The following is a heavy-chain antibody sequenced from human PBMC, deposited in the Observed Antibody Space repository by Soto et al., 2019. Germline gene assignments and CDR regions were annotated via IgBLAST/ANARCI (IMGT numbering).Heavy chain of an antibody. CDR1: GYTFTDYG. Sequence: QVQLVQSGAEVKKPGASVKVSCKASGYTFTDYGISWVRQAPGQGLEWMGWISPYTGDTKYPQRLQGRVTVTADTATSTDYMELRSVKCDDTAVYYCAKTGGWNWFDPWGQGTLVSVSS. CDR2: ISPYTGDT. J-gene: IGHJ5*01. CDR3: AKTGGWNWFDP. D-gene: IGHD6-19*01. V-gene: IGHV1-18*01.